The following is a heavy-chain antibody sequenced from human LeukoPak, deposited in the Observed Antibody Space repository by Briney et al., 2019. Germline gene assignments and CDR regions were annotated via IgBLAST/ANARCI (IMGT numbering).Heavy chain of an antibody. J-gene: IGHJ4*02. CDR2: IYSGGGT. D-gene: IGHD2/OR15-2a*01. Sequence: PGGSLRLSCAASGFTVSSNYMSWVRQAPGKGLEWVSVIYSGGGTYYADSVKGRFTISRDNSKNTLYLQMNSLRAKDTAVYYCARGLDVSYFDYWGQGTLVTVSS. V-gene: IGHV3-53*01. CDR3: ARGLDVSYFDY. CDR1: GFTVSSNY.